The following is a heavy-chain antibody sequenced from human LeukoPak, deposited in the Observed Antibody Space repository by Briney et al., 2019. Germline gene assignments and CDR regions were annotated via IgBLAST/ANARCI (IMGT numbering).Heavy chain of an antibody. J-gene: IGHJ6*03. D-gene: IGHD2-2*02. Sequence: ASVKVSCKASGYTFTNYGISWVRQAPGQGLEWMGWISTYNGNTNYAQKLQGRVTMTTDTSTSTAYMELRSLRSDDTAVYYCARKVGYCSSTSCYTDYYYYYMDVWGKGTTVTISS. CDR1: GYTFTNYG. V-gene: IGHV1-18*01. CDR3: ARKVGYCSSTSCYTDYYYYYMDV. CDR2: ISTYNGNT.